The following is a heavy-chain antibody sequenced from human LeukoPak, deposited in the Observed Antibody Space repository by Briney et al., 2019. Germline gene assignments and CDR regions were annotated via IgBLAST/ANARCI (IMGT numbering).Heavy chain of an antibody. CDR2: IRGSGGST. D-gene: IGHD3/OR15-3a*01. Sequence: GGTLRLSCAASGFTLSSYGMSWVRQAPGKGLEWVSAIRGSGGSTSYAASVKGRFSISRDNSKNTLYLQMNSLRAEDTAVYYCAKDDFWNGYPSTYDYWGQGTLVTVSS. V-gene: IGHV3-23*01. CDR1: GFTLSSYG. CDR3: AKDDFWNGYPSTYDY. J-gene: IGHJ4*02.